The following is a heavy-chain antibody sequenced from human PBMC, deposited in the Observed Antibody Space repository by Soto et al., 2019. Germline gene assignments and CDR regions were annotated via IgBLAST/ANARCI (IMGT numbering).Heavy chain of an antibody. CDR3: ARDTYYHDTSGYYIFDS. CDR2: ISYDGSKR. D-gene: IGHD3-22*01. V-gene: IGHV3-30*03. Sequence: QVQLVESGGGVVQPGRSLRLSCAASGFTFSSYGMDWVRQAPGTGLGWVAHISYDGSKRHYTDSVKCRFTSSRDSSKNTLYLQMDSLSGEDAAVYYCARDTYYHDTSGYYIFDSWGQGTLVTASS. CDR1: GFTFSSYG. J-gene: IGHJ4*02.